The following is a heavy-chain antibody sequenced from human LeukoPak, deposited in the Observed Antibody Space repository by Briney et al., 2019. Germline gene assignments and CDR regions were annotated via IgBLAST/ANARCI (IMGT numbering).Heavy chain of an antibody. V-gene: IGHV3-48*02. CDR1: GFTFSNYS. D-gene: IGHD6-13*01. CDR3: ARDDHSSSWFGVDY. CDR2: ISRSSNTI. Sequence: GGSLRLSCAASGFTFSNYSMNWVRQAPGKGVEWVSYISRSSNTIYYADSVKGRFTISRDNAKSSLYLQINSLRDEDTGVYYCARDDHSSSWFGVDYWGQGTLVTVSS. J-gene: IGHJ4*02.